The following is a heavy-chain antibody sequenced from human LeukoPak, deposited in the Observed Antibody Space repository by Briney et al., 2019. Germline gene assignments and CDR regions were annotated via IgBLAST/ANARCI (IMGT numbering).Heavy chain of an antibody. V-gene: IGHV3-7*03. Sequence: PGGSLRLSCATSGFTFSSSWMSWVRQAPGKGLEWVANIKEDGSVKYYVDSVKGRFTISRDNTKNALYLQMNSLRADDTAVYFCARDSTWRLDYWGQGTLITVSS. CDR3: ARDSTWRLDY. CDR1: GFTFSSSW. CDR2: IKEDGSVK. D-gene: IGHD5-12*01. J-gene: IGHJ4*02.